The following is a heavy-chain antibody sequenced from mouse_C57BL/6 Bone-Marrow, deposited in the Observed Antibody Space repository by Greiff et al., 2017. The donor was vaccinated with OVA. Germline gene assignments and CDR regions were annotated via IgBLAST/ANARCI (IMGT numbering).Heavy chain of an antibody. D-gene: IGHD2-3*01. CDR1: GYTFTDYY. CDR2: INPNNGGT. Sequence: VQLQQSGPELVKPGASVKISCKASGYTFTDYYMNWVKQSHGKSLEWIGDINPNNGGTSYNQKFKGKATLTVDKSSSTAYMELRSLTSEDSAVYYCANDGQAWFAYWGQGTLVTVSA. V-gene: IGHV1-26*01. J-gene: IGHJ3*01. CDR3: ANDGQAWFAY.